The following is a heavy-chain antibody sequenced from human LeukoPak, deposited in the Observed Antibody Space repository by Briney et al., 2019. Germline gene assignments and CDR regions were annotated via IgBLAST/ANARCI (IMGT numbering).Heavy chain of an antibody. CDR3: AKDYVVGSIDY. V-gene: IGHV3-23*01. J-gene: IGHJ4*02. CDR2: ISGSGGST. Sequence: GGSLRLSCAASGFAFSSYGMSWVRQAPGKGLEWVSAISGSGGSTYYADSVKGRFTISRDNSKNTLFLQMNSLRAEDSAVYYCAKDYVVGSIDYWGQGTLVTVSS. CDR1: GFAFSSYG. D-gene: IGHD2-21*01.